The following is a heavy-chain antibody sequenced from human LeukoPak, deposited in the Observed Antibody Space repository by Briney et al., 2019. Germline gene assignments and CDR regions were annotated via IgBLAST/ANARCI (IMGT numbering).Heavy chain of an antibody. V-gene: IGHV3-48*02. CDR3: ARVSYSGGVY. D-gene: IGHD6-25*01. CDR1: GFTFSSYS. CDR2: VSYSSSTI. J-gene: IGHJ4*02. Sequence: GGSLRLSCAASGFTFSSYSMNWVRQAPGKGLEWISYVSYSSSTIYYADSVKGRFTISRDNAKNSLYLQMNSLRDEDTAVYYCARVSYSGGVYWGQGTLVTVSS.